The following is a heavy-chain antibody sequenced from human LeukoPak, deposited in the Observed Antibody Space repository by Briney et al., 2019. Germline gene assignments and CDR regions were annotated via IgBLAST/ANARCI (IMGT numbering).Heavy chain of an antibody. V-gene: IGHV1-2*02. CDR1: GYTFTGYY. Sequence: ASVKVSCKASGYTFTGYYMQWVRQAPGQGLEWMGWINPNSGGTNYAQKFQGRVTMTRETSISTAYMELSRLRSDDTAVYYCARMAAGCSSTSCYYYYYYMDVWGKGTTVTVSS. CDR3: ARMAAGCSSTSCYYYYYYMDV. CDR2: INPNSGGT. J-gene: IGHJ6*03. D-gene: IGHD2-2*01.